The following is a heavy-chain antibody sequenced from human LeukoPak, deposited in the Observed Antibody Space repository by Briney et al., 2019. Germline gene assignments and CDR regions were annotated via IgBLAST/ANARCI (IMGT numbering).Heavy chain of an antibody. V-gene: IGHV4-59*08. Sequence: SETLSLTCTVSGVSISSYYWSWIRQPPGKGLEWIGYIYYSGSTNYNPSLKSRVTISVDTSKNQFSLKLSSVTAADTAVYYCARIMEYRSYGDYYYGMDVWGQGTTVTVSS. CDR1: GVSISSYY. CDR3: ARIMEYRSYGDYYYGMDV. CDR2: IYYSGST. D-gene: IGHD5-18*01. J-gene: IGHJ6*02.